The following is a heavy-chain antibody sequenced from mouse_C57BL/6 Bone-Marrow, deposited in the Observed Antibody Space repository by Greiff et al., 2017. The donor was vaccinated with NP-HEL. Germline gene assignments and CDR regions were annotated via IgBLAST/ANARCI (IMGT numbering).Heavy chain of an antibody. J-gene: IGHJ3*01. CDR2: IDPSDSYT. CDR1: GYTFTSYW. D-gene: IGHD2-3*01. Sequence: QVQLQQPGAELVRPGTSVKLSCKASGYTFTSYWMHWVKQRPGQGLEWIGVIDPSDSYTNYNQKFKGKATLTVDTSSSTAYMQLSSLTSEDSAVYYCATYDPFAYWGQGTLVTVSA. V-gene: IGHV1-59*01. CDR3: ATYDPFAY.